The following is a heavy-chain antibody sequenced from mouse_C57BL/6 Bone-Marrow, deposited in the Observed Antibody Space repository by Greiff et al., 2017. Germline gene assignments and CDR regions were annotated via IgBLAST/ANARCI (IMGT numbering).Heavy chain of an antibody. D-gene: IGHD1-1*01. J-gene: IGHJ3*01. CDR2: IDPENGDT. CDR3: TMYYYGSSWFAY. V-gene: IGHV14-4*01. CDR1: GFNIKDDY. Sequence: VQLQQSGAELVRPGASVKLSCTASGFNIKDDYMHWVKQRPEQGLEWIGWIDPENGDTEYASKFQGKATITADTSSNTAYLQLSSLTSEDTAVXYCTMYYYGSSWFAYWGQGTLVTVSA.